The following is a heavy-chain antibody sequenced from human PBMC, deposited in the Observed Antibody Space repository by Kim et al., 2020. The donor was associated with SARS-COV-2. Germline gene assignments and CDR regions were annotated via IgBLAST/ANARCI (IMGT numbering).Heavy chain of an antibody. V-gene: IGHV3-30-3*01. Sequence: GGSLRLSCAASGFTFSSYAMHWVRQAPGKGLEWVAVISYDGSNKYYADSVKGRFTISRDNSKNTLYLQMNSLRAEDTAVYYCARDVLQGYCSSTSCPDAFDIWGQGTMVTFSS. CDR3: ARDVLQGYCSSTSCPDAFDI. D-gene: IGHD2-2*01. CDR1: GFTFSSYA. CDR2: ISYDGSNK. J-gene: IGHJ3*02.